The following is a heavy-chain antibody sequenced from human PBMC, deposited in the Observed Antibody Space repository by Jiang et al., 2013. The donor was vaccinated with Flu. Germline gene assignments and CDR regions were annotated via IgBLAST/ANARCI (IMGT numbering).Heavy chain of an antibody. J-gene: IGHJ3*02. CDR2: IIPILGIA. V-gene: IGHV1-69*04. D-gene: IGHD5/OR15-5a*01. CDR3: ARSTSADAFDI. Sequence: SGAEVKKPGSSVKVSCKASGGTFSSYAISWVRQAPGQGLEWMGRIIPILGIANYAQKFQGRVTITADKSTSTAYMELSSLRSEDTAVYYCARSTSADAFDIWGQGTMGHRLF. CDR1: GGTFSSYA.